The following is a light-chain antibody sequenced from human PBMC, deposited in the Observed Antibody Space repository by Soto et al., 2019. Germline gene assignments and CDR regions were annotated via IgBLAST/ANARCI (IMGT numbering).Light chain of an antibody. CDR1: QSGSSSY. Sequence: EIVLTQSPGTLSLSPGERATVSCRASQSGSSSYFAWYQQKPGQAPRLLISGTSNRATGIPDRFSGSGSGTDFTLTINRLEPEDFAVYYCQHYARSVGTFGQGTRVEIK. CDR2: GTS. V-gene: IGKV3-20*01. J-gene: IGKJ1*01. CDR3: QHYARSVGT.